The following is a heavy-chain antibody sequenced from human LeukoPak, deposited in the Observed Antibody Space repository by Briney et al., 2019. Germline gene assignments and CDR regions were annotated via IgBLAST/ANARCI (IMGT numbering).Heavy chain of an antibody. D-gene: IGHD6-13*01. Sequence: PGGFLRLSCAASGFSVSNNYMIWVRQAPGKGLEWVSVIYSGGTTHYADSVKGRFTISRDNSKNTLSLQMNSLRAEDTAVYFCARMNSLRYSSRWFIDYWGQGTLVTVSS. J-gene: IGHJ4*02. CDR3: ARMNSLRYSSRWFIDY. CDR2: IYSGGTT. CDR1: GFSVSNNY. V-gene: IGHV3-53*01.